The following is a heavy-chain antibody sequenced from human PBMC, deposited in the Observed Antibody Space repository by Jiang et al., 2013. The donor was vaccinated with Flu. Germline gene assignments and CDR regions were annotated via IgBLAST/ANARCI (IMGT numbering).Heavy chain of an antibody. CDR2: SGSDGNR. J-gene: IGHJ3*01. CDR1: GFGFAGNA. V-gene: IGHV3-23*04. Sequence: VQLVESGGGLVQPGGSLRLSCAASGFGFAGNAMAWVRQAPGKGLEWVSGSGSDGNRLYTDSVRGRFTISRDNSKSTLYLEMNALRAEDTAVYYCVEDIWAWAFDAWGQGTTVIVSS. CDR3: VEDIWAWAFDA. D-gene: IGHD7-27*01.